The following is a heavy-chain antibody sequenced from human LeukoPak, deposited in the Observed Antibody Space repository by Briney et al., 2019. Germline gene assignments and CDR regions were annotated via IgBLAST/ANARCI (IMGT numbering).Heavy chain of an antibody. CDR2: IYYSGST. D-gene: IGHD3-10*01. Sequence: PSETLSLTCTVSGGSISSYYWSWIRQPPGKGLEWIGYIYYSGSTNYNPSLKSRVTISVDTSKNQFSLKLSSVTAADTAVYYCARHVSPLWRFGENNHFDYWGQGTLVTVSS. CDR3: ARHVSPLWRFGENNHFDY. V-gene: IGHV4-59*08. CDR1: GGSISSYY. J-gene: IGHJ4*02.